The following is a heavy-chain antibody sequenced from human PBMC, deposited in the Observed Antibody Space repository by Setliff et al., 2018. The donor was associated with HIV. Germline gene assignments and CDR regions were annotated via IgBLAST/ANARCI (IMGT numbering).Heavy chain of an antibody. CDR2: INYRGNT. CDR1: GGSINTSRYY. Sequence: ETLSLTCTVSGGSINTSRYYWGWIRQPPGKGLEWIGSINYRGNTYYNPSLKSRAAISVDTSKNQISLKLSSVTAADTAVYYCASLDGSESPYIYYYYMDVWGKGTAVTVSS. CDR3: ASLDGSESPYIYYYYMDV. V-gene: IGHV4-39*01. J-gene: IGHJ6*03. D-gene: IGHD3-10*01.